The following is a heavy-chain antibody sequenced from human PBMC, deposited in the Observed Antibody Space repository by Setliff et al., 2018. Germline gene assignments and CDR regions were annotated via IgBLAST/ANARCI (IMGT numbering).Heavy chain of an antibody. Sequence: GGSLRLSCAASGFTFSDYYMSWIRQAPGKVLEWVSYITSSGTTTFYTNSVKGRFAISSDNARNSLYLQMNSLRVEDTAVYYCARDGYPGTSWGQGTLVTVSS. CDR1: GFTFSDYY. J-gene: IGHJ5*02. CDR2: ITSSGTTT. V-gene: IGHV3-11*01. D-gene: IGHD2-2*03. CDR3: ARDGYPGTS.